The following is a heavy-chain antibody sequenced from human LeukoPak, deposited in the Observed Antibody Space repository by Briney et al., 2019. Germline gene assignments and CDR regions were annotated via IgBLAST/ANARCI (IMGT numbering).Heavy chain of an antibody. CDR2: IDPHDSDT. D-gene: IGHD6-13*01. Sequence: GASLKISCKGSGYNFPSYWIAWVRQMPGKGLEWMGIIDPHDSDTRYSPSFQGQVTISADRSIITAYLQWSSLRASDTAMYYCARVLSSSWYDLDYWGQGTLVTVSS. CDR1: GYNFPSYW. J-gene: IGHJ4*02. V-gene: IGHV5-51*01. CDR3: ARVLSSSWYDLDY.